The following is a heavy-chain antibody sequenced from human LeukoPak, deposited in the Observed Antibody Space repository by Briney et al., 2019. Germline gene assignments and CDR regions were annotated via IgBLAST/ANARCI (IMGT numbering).Heavy chain of an antibody. CDR2: ISGSGGST. V-gene: IGHV3-23*01. Sequence: PGASLRLSCAASGFTFSSYAMSWVRQAPGKGLEWVSAISGSGGSTYYADSVKGRFTISGDNSKNTLYLQMNSLRAEDTAVYYCAKDQQVLRYFDWSMGDYFDYWGQGTLVTVSS. D-gene: IGHD3-9*01. J-gene: IGHJ4*02. CDR1: GFTFSSYA. CDR3: AKDQQVLRYFDWSMGDYFDY.